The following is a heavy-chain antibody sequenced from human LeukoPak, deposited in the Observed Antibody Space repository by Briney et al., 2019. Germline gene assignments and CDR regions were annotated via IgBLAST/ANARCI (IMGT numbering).Heavy chain of an antibody. CDR1: GGTFSSYA. CDR2: IIPIFGTA. CDR3: ARADNWEGAKGD. V-gene: IGHV1-69*06. Sequence: SVKVSCKASGGTFSSYAISWVRQAPGQGLEWMGGIIPIFGTANYAQKFQGRVTITADKSTSTAYMELSSLRSEDTAVYYCARADNWEGAKGDWGQGTMVTVSS. J-gene: IGHJ3*01. D-gene: IGHD3-16*01.